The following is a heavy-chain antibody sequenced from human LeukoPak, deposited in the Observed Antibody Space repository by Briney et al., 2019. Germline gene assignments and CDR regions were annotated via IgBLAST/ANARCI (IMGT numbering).Heavy chain of an antibody. CDR2: ISYDGSNK. CDR1: GFTFSSYA. D-gene: IGHD2-8*01. J-gene: IGHJ4*02. CDR3: ARDPMAMALDY. Sequence: GGSLRLSCAASGFTFSSYAMHWVRQAPGKGLEWVAVISYDGSNKYYADSVKGRFTISRDNSKNTLYLQMNSLRAEDTAVYYCARDPMAMALDYWGQGTLVTVSS. V-gene: IGHV3-30-3*01.